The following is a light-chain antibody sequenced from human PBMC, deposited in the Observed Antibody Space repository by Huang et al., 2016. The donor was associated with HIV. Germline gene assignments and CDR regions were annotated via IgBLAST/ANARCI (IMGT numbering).Light chain of an antibody. CDR3: QQSYSTPLT. Sequence: DIQMTQSPSSLSASVGDRVTITCRASQSIDTSLNWYQQKPGKAPKLLIDASSILQSGVPSRFSGSGSGTDFTLTISSLQPEDFATFYCQQSYSTPLTFGGGTKVEIK. V-gene: IGKV1-39*01. CDR2: ASS. J-gene: IGKJ4*01. CDR1: QSIDTS.